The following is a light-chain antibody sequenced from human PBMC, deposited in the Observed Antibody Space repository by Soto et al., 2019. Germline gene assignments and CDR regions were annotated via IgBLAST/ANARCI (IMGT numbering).Light chain of an antibody. J-gene: IGKJ1*01. V-gene: IGKV3-20*01. Sequence: EIVLTQSPGTLSMSAGERATLSCRASQSVSSSYLAWYQQKPGQAPRLLIYGASRRATGIPDRFSGSGSGTDFTLTISRLEPEDFAVYYCQQYASFLRTFGKGPKVEIK. CDR3: QQYASFLRT. CDR2: GAS. CDR1: QSVSSSY.